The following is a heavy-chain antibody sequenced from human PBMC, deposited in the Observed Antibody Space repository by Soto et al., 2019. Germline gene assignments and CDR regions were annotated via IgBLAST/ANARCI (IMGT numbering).Heavy chain of an antibody. CDR3: TKVGGLYDFWSGPLHFDL. V-gene: IGHV3-9*01. CDR1: GFIFDDFA. CDR2: ISWNSDSI. J-gene: IGHJ4*02. D-gene: IGHD3-3*01. Sequence: EAQLVESGGGLVQPGRSLRLSCAGSGFIFDDFAIHWVRQAPGKGLEWVSGISWNSDSIGYADSVKGRFTISRDNAKNALYLQMNSLRVEDTALYYCTKVGGLYDFWSGPLHFDLWGQGTLLTVSS.